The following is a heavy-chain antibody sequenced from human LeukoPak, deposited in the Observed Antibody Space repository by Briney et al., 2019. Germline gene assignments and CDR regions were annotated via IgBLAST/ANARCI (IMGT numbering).Heavy chain of an antibody. Sequence: GRSLRLSCTVSGFTVSSNSMSWVRQAPGKGLEWVSFIYSDNTHYSDSVKGRFTISRDNSKNTLYLQMNSLRAEGTAVYCCARRAGAYSHPYDYWGQGTLVTVSS. V-gene: IGHV3-53*01. J-gene: IGHJ4*02. CDR1: GFTVSSNS. CDR2: IYSDNT. D-gene: IGHD4/OR15-4a*01. CDR3: ARRAGAYSHPYDY.